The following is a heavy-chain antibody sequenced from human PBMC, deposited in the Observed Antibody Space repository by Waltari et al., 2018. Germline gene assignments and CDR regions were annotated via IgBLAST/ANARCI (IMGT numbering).Heavy chain of an antibody. Sequence: QVQLQESGPGLVKPSETLSLTCTVSGGSIRSYYWSWIRQPPGKGLEWIGYIYYSGSTNYNPSLKSRVTISVDTSKNQFSLKLSSVTAADTAVYYCARESPAGTTDYWGQGTLVTVSS. J-gene: IGHJ4*02. D-gene: IGHD1-1*01. CDR2: IYYSGST. V-gene: IGHV4-59*01. CDR1: GGSIRSYY. CDR3: ARESPAGTTDY.